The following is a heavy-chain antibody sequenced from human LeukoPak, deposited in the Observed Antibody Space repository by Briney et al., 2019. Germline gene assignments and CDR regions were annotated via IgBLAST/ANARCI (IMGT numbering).Heavy chain of an antibody. Sequence: GGSLRLSCAASGFTFSSYGMHWVRQAPGKGLEGVAVISYDGSNKYYADSVKGRFTISRDNSKNTLYLQMNSLRAEDTAVYYCAKDTYYYDSSGLSHWGQGTLVTVSS. J-gene: IGHJ4*02. CDR2: ISYDGSNK. CDR3: AKDTYYYDSSGLSH. CDR1: GFTFSSYG. V-gene: IGHV3-30*18. D-gene: IGHD3-22*01.